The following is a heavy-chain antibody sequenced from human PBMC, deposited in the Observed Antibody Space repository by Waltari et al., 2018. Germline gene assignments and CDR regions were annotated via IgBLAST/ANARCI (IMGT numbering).Heavy chain of an antibody. D-gene: IGHD3-3*01. J-gene: IGHJ4*02. CDR2: IYHSGST. V-gene: IGHV4-38-2*01. CDR3: AAGWTFDY. Sequence: QVQLQESGPGLVKPSETLSLTCAASGYSISSGYYWGWIRQPPGKGLEWIGSIYHSGSTYYNPSLKSRVTISVDTSKNQFSLKLSSVTAADTAVYYCAAGWTFDYWGQGTLVTVSS. CDR1: GYSISSGYY.